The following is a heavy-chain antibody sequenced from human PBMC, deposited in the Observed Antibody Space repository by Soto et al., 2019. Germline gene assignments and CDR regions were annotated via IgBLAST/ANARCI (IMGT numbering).Heavy chain of an antibody. D-gene: IGHD4-17*01. Sequence: EVQLVESGGGLVKPGGSLRLSCAASGFTFSSYSMNWVRQAPGKGLEWVSSISSSSSYIYYADSVKGRFTISRDNAKNSLYLQMNGLRAEDTAVYYCARDPGGDYPYFDYWGQGTLVTVSS. V-gene: IGHV3-21*01. CDR3: ARDPGGDYPYFDY. CDR1: GFTFSSYS. CDR2: ISSSSSYI. J-gene: IGHJ4*02.